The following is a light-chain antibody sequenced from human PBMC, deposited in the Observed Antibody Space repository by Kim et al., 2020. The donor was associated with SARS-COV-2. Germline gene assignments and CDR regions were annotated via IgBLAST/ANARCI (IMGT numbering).Light chain of an antibody. CDR1: KLGDKY. J-gene: IGLJ3*02. CDR2: QDS. CDR3: QAWDSSTAV. V-gene: IGLV3-1*01. Sequence: SWSPGQPASITGAGDKLGDKYACWYQQKPGQSPVLVIYQDSKRPSGIPERFSGSNSGNTATLTISGTQAMDEADYYCQAWDSSTAVFGGGTQLTVL.